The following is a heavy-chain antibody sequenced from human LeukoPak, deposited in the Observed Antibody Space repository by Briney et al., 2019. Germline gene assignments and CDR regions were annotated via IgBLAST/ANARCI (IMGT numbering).Heavy chain of an antibody. CDR3: ARTECRGCWYFDL. V-gene: IGHV4-59*01. Sequence: SQTLSLTCTVSGGSISSYYWSWIRQPPEKGLEWIGYIDYSGSTNFNPSLRSRVIISVDMSENQFSLKLSSVTAADTAVYYCARTECRGCWYFDLWGRGTLVTVSS. J-gene: IGHJ2*01. CDR1: GGSISSYY. D-gene: IGHD3-10*01. CDR2: IDYSGST.